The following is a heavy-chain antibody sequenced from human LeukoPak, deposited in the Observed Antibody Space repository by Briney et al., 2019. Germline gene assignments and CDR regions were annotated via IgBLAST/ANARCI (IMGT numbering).Heavy chain of an antibody. Sequence: SETLSLTCTVSGGSISSYYWSWIRQPPGKGLEWIGSIYYSGSTYYNPSLKSRVTISVDTSKNQFSLKLSSVTAADTAVYYCARHLTSRRDAFDIWGQGTMVTVSS. CDR3: ARHLTSRRDAFDI. CDR1: GGSISSYY. V-gene: IGHV4-59*05. D-gene: IGHD3-10*01. CDR2: IYYSGST. J-gene: IGHJ3*02.